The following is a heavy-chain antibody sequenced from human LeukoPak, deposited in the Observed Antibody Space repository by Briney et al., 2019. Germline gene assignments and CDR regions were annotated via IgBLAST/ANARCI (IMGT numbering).Heavy chain of an antibody. CDR2: INPSGGST. Sequence: ASVKVSCKASGYTFTSYYMHWVQQAPGQGLEWMGIINPSGGSTSYAQKFQGRVTITADESTSTAYMELSSLRSEDTAVYYCARVALGRRWLQTSYYYGMDVWGQGTTVTVSS. CDR3: ARVALGRRWLQTSYYYGMDV. V-gene: IGHV1-46*01. D-gene: IGHD5-24*01. CDR1: GYTFTSYY. J-gene: IGHJ6*02.